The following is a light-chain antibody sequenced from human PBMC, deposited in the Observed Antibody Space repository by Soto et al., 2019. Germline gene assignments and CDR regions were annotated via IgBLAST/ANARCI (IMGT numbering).Light chain of an antibody. J-gene: IGKJ1*01. CDR1: QSISSW. V-gene: IGKV1-5*03. CDR3: QQYNSYSVT. Sequence: DIPMTQSPSTLSASVGDRVTITCRASQSISSWLAWYQQKPGKAPKLLIYKASSLESGVQSRFSGSGSRTEFTITISSLQPDDFATYYCQQYNSYSVTFGQGTKVEIK. CDR2: KAS.